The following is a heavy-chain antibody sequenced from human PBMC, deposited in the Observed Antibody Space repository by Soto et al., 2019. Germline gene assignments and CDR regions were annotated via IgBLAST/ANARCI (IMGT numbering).Heavy chain of an antibody. CDR2: IYTSGST. D-gene: IGHD2-15*01. V-gene: IGHV4-61*02. J-gene: IGHJ4*02. CDR3: AGGKRIVVADY. Sequence: SETLSLTCTVSGGSISSSSYYWSWIRQPAGKGLEWIGRIYTSGSTNYNPSLKSRVTMSVDTSKNQFSLKLSSVTAADTAVYYCAGGKRIVVADYWGQGTLVTVSS. CDR1: GGSISSSSYY.